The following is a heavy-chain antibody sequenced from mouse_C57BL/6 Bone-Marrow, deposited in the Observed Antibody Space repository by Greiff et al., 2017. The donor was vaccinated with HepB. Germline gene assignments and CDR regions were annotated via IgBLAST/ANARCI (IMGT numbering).Heavy chain of an antibody. CDR3: ARYSWERRYVDY. V-gene: IGHV1-64*01. Sequence: QVQLQQPGAELVKPGASVKLSCKASGYTFTSYWMHWVKQRPGQGLEWIGMIHPNSGSTNYNEKFKSKATLTVDKSSSTAYMQLSSLTSEDSAVYYCARYSWERRYVDYWGQGTTLTVSS. J-gene: IGHJ2*01. D-gene: IGHD4-1*01. CDR2: IHPNSGST. CDR1: GYTFTSYW.